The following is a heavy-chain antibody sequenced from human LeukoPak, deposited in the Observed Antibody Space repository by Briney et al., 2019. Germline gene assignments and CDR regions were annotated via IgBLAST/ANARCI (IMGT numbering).Heavy chain of an antibody. D-gene: IGHD3-22*01. CDR3: AREYASGYYRTFDY. CDR2: VSHDGDNN. J-gene: IGHJ4*02. CDR1: GFIFSTYT. V-gene: IGHV3-30-3*01. Sequence: GGSLRLSCAASGFIFSTYTMHWVRQAPGKGLEWVATVSHDGDNNYYADSVKGRFTISRDNSKDTLYLQMNSLRADDLAVYYCAREYASGYYRTFDYWGQGTVVTVSS.